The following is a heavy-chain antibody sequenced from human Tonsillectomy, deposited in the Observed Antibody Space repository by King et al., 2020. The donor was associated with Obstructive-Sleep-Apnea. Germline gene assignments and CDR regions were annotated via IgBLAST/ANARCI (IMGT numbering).Heavy chain of an antibody. CDR3: VRVLGWAEYFQN. J-gene: IGHJ1*01. CDR2: LNSDGSNT. CDR1: GFAFDTYW. Sequence: DVQLVESGGGLVQPGGSLRLSCAASGFAFDTYWMHWVRQAPGKGLVWVSGLNSDGSNTTYADSVKGRFTISRDNDKSTLYLQMNSLRAEDTAVYFCVRVLGWAEYFQNWGQGTLVTVSS. V-gene: IGHV3-74*03. D-gene: IGHD3-16*01.